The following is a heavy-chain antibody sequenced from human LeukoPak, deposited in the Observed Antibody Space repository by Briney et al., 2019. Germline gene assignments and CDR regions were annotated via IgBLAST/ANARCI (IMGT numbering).Heavy chain of an antibody. CDR1: GYSISSGYY. J-gene: IGHJ6*03. V-gene: IGHV4-38-2*02. Sequence: SETLSLTCTVSGYSISSGYYWGWIRQPPGKGLEWIGSIYHSGSTYYNPSLKSRVTISVDTSKNQFSLKLSSVTAADTAVYYCARSARIAARPNYYYYYYMDVWGKGTTVTVSS. D-gene: IGHD6-6*01. CDR3: ARSARIAARPNYYYYYYMDV. CDR2: IYHSGST.